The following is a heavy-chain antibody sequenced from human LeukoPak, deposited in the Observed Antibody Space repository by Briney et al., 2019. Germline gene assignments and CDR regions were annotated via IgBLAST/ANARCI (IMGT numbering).Heavy chain of an antibody. CDR2: ISDYNGNT. CDR1: GYTFTSYG. Sequence: ASVKVSCKASGYTFTSYGISWVRQAPGQGLEWMGWISDYNGNTNYAQKLQGRVTMTTDTSTSTAYMELRSLRSDDTAVYYCARASPYYYGSGSYLFGYWGQGTLVTVSS. V-gene: IGHV1-18*01. CDR3: ARASPYYYGSGSYLFGY. D-gene: IGHD3-10*01. J-gene: IGHJ4*02.